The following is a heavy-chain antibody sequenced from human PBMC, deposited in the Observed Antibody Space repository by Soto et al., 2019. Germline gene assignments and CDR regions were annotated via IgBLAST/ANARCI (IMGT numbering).Heavy chain of an antibody. CDR1: GFTFSSYS. CDR3: ARHRSSVSAPDYGMDV. Sequence: GGSLRLSCAASGFTFSSYSMNWVRQAPGKGLEWVSYISSSSSTIYYADSVQGRFTISRDNAKNSLYLQMNSLRDEDTAVYYCARHRSSVSAPDYGMDVWGQGTTVTVSS. V-gene: IGHV3-48*02. D-gene: IGHD6-6*01. J-gene: IGHJ6*02. CDR2: ISSSSSTI.